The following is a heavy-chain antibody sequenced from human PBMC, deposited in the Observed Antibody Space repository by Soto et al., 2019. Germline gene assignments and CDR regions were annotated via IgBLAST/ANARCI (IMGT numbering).Heavy chain of an antibody. J-gene: IGHJ3*02. V-gene: IGHV1-69*04. Sequence: SVKVSCKASGGTFSSYTTSWVRQAPGQGLEWMGRIIPIFGIANYAQKFQGRVTITADKSTSTAYMELSSLRSEDTAVYYCARDRVVGATTAFDIWGQGTMVTVSS. D-gene: IGHD1-26*01. CDR1: GGTFSSYT. CDR3: ARDRVVGATTAFDI. CDR2: IIPIFGIA.